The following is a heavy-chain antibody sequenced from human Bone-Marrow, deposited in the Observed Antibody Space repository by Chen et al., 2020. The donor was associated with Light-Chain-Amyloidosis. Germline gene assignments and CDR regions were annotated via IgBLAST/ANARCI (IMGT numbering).Heavy chain of an antibody. CDR2: INPDSGGT. J-gene: IGHJ6*02. D-gene: IGHD1-1*01. V-gene: IGHV1-2*02. CDR1: GYTFTAYY. Sequence: QVQLVQSGAEVRKPGASVKVSCKTSGYTFTAYYLHWVRQAPGEGLEWMGWINPDSGGTNFAQKVQGRVTVTRDTSISTAYMELTRLRSDDTAVYFCARDAASTRSKAGLGLLFYYYGMDVWGQGTTVTISS. CDR3: ARDAASTRSKAGLGLLFYYYGMDV.